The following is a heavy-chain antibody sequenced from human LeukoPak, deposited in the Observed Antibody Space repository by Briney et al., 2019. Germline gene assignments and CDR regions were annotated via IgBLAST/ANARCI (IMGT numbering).Heavy chain of an antibody. CDR3: ARHKTYYDFWSGPNWFDP. D-gene: IGHD3-3*01. Sequence: SSETLSLTCTVSGGSISSYYWSWIRQPPGKGLEWIGYIYYSGSTNYNPSLKSRVTISVDTSKNQFSLKLSSVIAADTAVYYCARHKTYYDFWSGPNWFDPWGQGTLVTVSS. V-gene: IGHV4-59*08. CDR2: IYYSGST. J-gene: IGHJ5*02. CDR1: GGSISSYY.